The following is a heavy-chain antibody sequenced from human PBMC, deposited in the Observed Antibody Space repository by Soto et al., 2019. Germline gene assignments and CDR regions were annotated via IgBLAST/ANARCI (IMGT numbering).Heavy chain of an antibody. J-gene: IGHJ4*02. CDR3: ARVDSGSFDY. CDR2: TRNKANSYTT. CDR1: GFTFSDHY. Sequence: GESLKISCAASGFTFSDHYMDWVRQAPGKGLEWVGRTRNKANSYTTEYAASVKGRFTISRDDSKNSLYLQMNSLKTEDTAVYYCARVDSGSFDYWGQGTLVTVSS. V-gene: IGHV3-72*01. D-gene: IGHD1-26*01.